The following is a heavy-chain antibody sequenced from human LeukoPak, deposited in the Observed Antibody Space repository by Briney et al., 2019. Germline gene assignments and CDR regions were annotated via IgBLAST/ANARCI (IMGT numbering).Heavy chain of an antibody. V-gene: IGHV4-39*01. Sequence: PSETLSLTCTVSGGSISSSSYYWGWIRQPPGKGLEGIGSIYYSGSTYYNPSLKRRVTIYVDTSKNQFSLKLSSVKAAATAVYYCARLSKYGYYGFDYWGQGTLVTVSS. CDR1: GGSISSSSYY. J-gene: IGHJ4*02. CDR2: IYYSGST. D-gene: IGHD5-18*01. CDR3: ARLSKYGYYGFDY.